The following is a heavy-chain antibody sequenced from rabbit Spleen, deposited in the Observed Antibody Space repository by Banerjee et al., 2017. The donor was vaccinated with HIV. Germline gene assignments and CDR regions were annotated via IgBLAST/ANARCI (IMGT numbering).Heavy chain of an antibody. V-gene: IGHV1S47*01. Sequence: QEQLEESGGGLVKPEGSLTLTCKASGFDFSRYYMSWVRQAPGKGLEWIGDIDPIFGIAVYASWVNGRFTISSHNAQNALYLQLNSLTAADTATYFCARAIVPWLGLTRLDLWGQGTLVTVS. CDR1: GFDFSRYY. CDR3: ARAIVPWLGLTRLDL. D-gene: IGHD4-1*01. CDR2: IDPIFGIA. J-gene: IGHJ3*01.